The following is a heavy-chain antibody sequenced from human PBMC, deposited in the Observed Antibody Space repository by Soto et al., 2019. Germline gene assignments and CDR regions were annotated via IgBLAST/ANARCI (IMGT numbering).Heavy chain of an antibody. J-gene: IGHJ6*02. V-gene: IGHV1-3*01. CDR3: AAARQLRYFYWLHPYYYYGMDV. CDR1: GYTFTNYA. Sequence: ASVKVSCKASGYTFTNYAMHWVRQAPGQRLEWMGWINAGNGNTKYSQKFQGRVTITRDTSASTAYMELSSLRSEDTAVYYCAAARQLRYFYWLHPYYYYGMDVWGQGTTVTVSS. D-gene: IGHD3-9*01. CDR2: INAGNGNT.